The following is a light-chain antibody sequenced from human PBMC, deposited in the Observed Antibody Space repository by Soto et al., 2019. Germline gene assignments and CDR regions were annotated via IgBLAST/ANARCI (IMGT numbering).Light chain of an antibody. V-gene: IGLV2-14*01. CDR3: SSYTSSSPRV. Sequence: QYALTQPASVSGSPGQSITMSCTGTSSDVGGYNYVSWYQQHPGKAPKLMIYEVSNRPSGVSNRFSGSKSGNTASLTISGLQAEDEADYYCSSYTSSSPRVFGTGTKVTVL. CDR2: EVS. J-gene: IGLJ1*01. CDR1: SSDVGGYNY.